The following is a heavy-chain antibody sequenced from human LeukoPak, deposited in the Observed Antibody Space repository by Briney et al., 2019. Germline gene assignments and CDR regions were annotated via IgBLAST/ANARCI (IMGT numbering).Heavy chain of an antibody. CDR2: LYYSGST. CDR1: GGSISSASYF. J-gene: IGHJ3*01. CDR3: AKAGVRYSDSSALYAFDF. D-gene: IGHD3-22*01. Sequence: SGTLSLTCTVSGGSISSASYFWGWIGPPPGKGLGGVGSLYYSGSTYYSASLKSRVTMSGDTSRNQFSLRLSSVNAADTAVYYCAKAGVRYSDSSALYAFDFWGPGTMVTVSS. V-gene: IGHV4-39*01.